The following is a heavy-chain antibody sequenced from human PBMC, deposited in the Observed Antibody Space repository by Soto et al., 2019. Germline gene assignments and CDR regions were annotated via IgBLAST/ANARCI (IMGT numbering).Heavy chain of an antibody. Sequence: PSETLSLTCTVSGGSISSSSYYWGWIRQPPGKGLEWIGSIYYSGTTYYNPSLTSRVTISVDTSKNQFSLKLSSVTAADTAVYYCARSYAPGSYWWFDPWGQGTMVTVSS. J-gene: IGHJ5*02. V-gene: IGHV4-39*01. CDR1: GGSISSSSYY. CDR2: IYYSGTT. D-gene: IGHD3-10*01. CDR3: ARSYAPGSYWWFDP.